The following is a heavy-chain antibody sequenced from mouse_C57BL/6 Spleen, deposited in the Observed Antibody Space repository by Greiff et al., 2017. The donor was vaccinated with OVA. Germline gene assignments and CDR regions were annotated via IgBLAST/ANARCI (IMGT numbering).Heavy chain of an antibody. CDR3: AKQENFDY. CDR1: GYAFSSSW. J-gene: IGHJ2*01. Sequence: VQLQESGPELVKPGASVKISCKASGYAFSSSWMNWVKQRPGKGLEWIGRIYPGDGDTNYNGKFKGKATLTAAKSSSTAYMQLSSLTSEDSAVYFCAKQENFDYWGQGTTLTVSS. V-gene: IGHV1-82*01. CDR2: IYPGDGDT.